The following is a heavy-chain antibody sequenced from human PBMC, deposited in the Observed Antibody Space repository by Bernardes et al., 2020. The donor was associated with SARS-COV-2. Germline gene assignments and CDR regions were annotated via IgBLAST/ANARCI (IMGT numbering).Heavy chain of an antibody. CDR1: GFTFSSYA. V-gene: IGHV3-23*01. CDR2: ISGSGGST. J-gene: IGHJ6*02. Sequence: GGSLRLSCAASGFTFSSYAMSWVRQAPGKGLEWVSAISGSGGSTYYADSVKGRFTTSRDNSKNTLYLQMNSLRAEDTAVYYCATAEPQYYYYYGMDVWGQGTTVTVSS. D-gene: IGHD1-26*01. CDR3: ATAEPQYYYYYGMDV.